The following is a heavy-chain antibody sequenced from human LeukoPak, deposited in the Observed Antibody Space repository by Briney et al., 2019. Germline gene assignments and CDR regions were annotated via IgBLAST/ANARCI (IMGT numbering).Heavy chain of an antibody. D-gene: IGHD3-10*01. J-gene: IGHJ1*01. CDR3: ARVPLDDASRHYYPH. Sequence: GASVKVSCKTSGYTFTNYGVHWVRQPPRQSPECMGWINTGNGNTKSSQKFQDRVTLTRDTSASTAYMELNSLSSEDTAVYYCARVPLDDASRHYYPHWGQGTLVTVSS. V-gene: IGHV1-3*04. CDR1: GYTFTNYG. CDR2: INTGNGNT.